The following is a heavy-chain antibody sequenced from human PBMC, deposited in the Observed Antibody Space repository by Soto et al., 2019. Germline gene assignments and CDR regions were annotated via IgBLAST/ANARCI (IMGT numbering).Heavy chain of an antibody. CDR2: IYYSGST. CDR3: ARYALGDFDY. CDR1: GGSVSSGSYY. D-gene: IGHD3-16*01. Sequence: SETLSLTCTVSGGSVSSGSYYWSWIRQPPGKGLEWIGYIYYSGSTNYNPSLKSRVTISVDTSKNQFSLKLSSVTAADTAVYYCARYALGDFDYWGQGTLVTVSS. J-gene: IGHJ4*02. V-gene: IGHV4-61*01.